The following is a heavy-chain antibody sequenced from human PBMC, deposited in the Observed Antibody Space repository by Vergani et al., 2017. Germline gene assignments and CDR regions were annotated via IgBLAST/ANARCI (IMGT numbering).Heavy chain of an antibody. CDR2: IYHSGGA. CDR3: ARTESFILRYFHWAL. CDR1: GGSITSSSYY. Sequence: QLQLQQSGPGLVKPSETLFLTCTVSGGSITSSSYYWGWIRQPPGKGLEWIGNIYHSGGAYYNPSLKGRVTISVDTSKNQFSLAVTSVTAADTAIYFCARTESFILRYFHWALWGQGTLVTVSS. V-gene: IGHV4-39*01. D-gene: IGHD3-9*01. J-gene: IGHJ4*02.